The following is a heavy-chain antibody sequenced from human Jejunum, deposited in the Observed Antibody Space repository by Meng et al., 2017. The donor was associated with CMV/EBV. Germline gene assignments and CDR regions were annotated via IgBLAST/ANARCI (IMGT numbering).Heavy chain of an antibody. CDR3: ASSMQFDMDAFEM. Sequence: SRFTFGTKWMHSVRQVPGKGLEWVSRIDSDGSTTSYADSVKGRFIISRDNAKKTLYLEMNSLSVGDTAIYYCASSMQFDMDAFEMWGQGTMVTVSS. J-gene: IGHJ3*02. V-gene: IGHV3-74*01. D-gene: IGHD2-15*01. CDR1: RFTFGTKW. CDR2: IDSDGSTT.